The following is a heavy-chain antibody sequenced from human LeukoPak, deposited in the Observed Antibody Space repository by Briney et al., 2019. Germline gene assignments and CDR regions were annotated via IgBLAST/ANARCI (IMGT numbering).Heavy chain of an antibody. V-gene: IGHV4-34*01. CDR1: GGSFSGYY. D-gene: IGHD3-10*01. J-gene: IGHJ4*02. CDR3: ARRPMVRGVIDY. Sequence: SETLSLTCAVYGGSFSGYYWSWIRKPPGEGLEWIGEINHSGSTNYNPSLKSRVTISVDTSKTQFSLKLSSVTAADTAVYYCARRPMVRGVIDYWGQGTQVTVSS. CDR2: INHSGST.